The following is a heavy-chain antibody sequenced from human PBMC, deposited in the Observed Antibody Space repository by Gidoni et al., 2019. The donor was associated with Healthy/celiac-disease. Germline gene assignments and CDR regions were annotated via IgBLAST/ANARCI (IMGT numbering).Heavy chain of an antibody. CDR1: GDSISSGGYY. V-gene: IGHV4-31*03. CDR2: IYYSGST. CDR3: ARAAVTTVDV. D-gene: IGHD4-17*01. J-gene: IGHJ6*02. Sequence: QVQLQESGPGLVQPSQTLSLTCTVSGDSISSGGYYWSWIRQHPGKGLEWIGYIYYSGSTYYNPSLRSRVTMAVDTSQNQFSLNLSSVTAADSAVYYCARAAVTTVDVWGQGTTVTVSS.